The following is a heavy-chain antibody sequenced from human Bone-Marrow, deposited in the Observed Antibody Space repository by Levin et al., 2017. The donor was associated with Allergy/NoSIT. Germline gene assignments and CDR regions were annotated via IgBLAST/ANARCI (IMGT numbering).Heavy chain of an antibody. J-gene: IGHJ6*03. D-gene: IGHD2-15*01. CDR3: ARDGKDCSGGNCYKYYYMDV. CDR1: GFTFSDYY. CDR2: ISSSGSYT. V-gene: IGHV3-11*05. Sequence: GESLKISCVVSGFTFSDYYMSWIRQAPGKGLEWISYISSSGSYTNYADSVKGRFTISRDNAKNSLYLQMNSLRAEDTAVYYCARDGKDCSGGNCYKYYYMDVWGKGTTVTVSS.